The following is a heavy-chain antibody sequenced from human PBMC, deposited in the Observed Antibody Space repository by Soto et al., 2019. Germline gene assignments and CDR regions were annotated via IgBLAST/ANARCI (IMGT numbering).Heavy chain of an antibody. J-gene: IGHJ6*02. D-gene: IGHD2-2*03. CDR1: GFTFSSYA. V-gene: IGHV3-30-3*01. CDR3: AREGLDIAHYYYYGMDV. Sequence: GGSLRLSCAASGFTFSSYAMHWVRQAPGKGLEWVAVISYDGSNKYYADSVKGRFTISRDNSKNTLYLQMNSLRAEDTAVYYCAREGLDIAHYYYYGMDVWGQGTTVTVSS. CDR2: ISYDGSNK.